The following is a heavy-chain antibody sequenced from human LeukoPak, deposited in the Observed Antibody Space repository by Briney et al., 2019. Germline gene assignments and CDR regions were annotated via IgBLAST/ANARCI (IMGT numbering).Heavy chain of an antibody. J-gene: IGHJ4*02. CDR3: ARSTTYYDFWSGYYTGIPFDY. CDR2: IYYSGST. V-gene: IGHV4-30-4*01. CDR1: GGSISSGDYY. Sequence: SQTLSLTCTVSGGSISSGDYYWSWIRQPPGKGLEWIGYIYYSGSTYHNPSLKSRVTISVDTSKNQFSLKLSPVTAADTAVYYCARSTTYYDFWSGYYTGIPFDYWGQGTLVTVSS. D-gene: IGHD3-3*01.